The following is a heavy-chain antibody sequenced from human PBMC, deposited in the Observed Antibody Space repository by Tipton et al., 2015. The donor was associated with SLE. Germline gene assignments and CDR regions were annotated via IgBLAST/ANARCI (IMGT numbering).Heavy chain of an antibody. CDR2: INHSGST. V-gene: IGHV4-34*01. Sequence: GLVKPSETLSLTCAVYGGSFSGHYWSWIRQPPGKGLEWIGEINHSGSTYYNPSLKSRVTISVDTSKNQFSLKLSSVTAADTAVYYCARTEWYQSFDYWGQGTLVTVSS. D-gene: IGHD2-2*01. CDR1: GGSFSGHY. CDR3: ARTEWYQSFDY. J-gene: IGHJ4*02.